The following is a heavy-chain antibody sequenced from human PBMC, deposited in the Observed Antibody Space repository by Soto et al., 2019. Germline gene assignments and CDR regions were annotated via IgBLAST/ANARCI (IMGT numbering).Heavy chain of an antibody. CDR3: AIYYDFWSGSRAYYYYYMDV. CDR1: GYTFTSYD. V-gene: IGHV1-8*01. J-gene: IGHJ6*03. Sequence: ASVKVSCKASGYTFTSYDINWVRQATGQGLEWMGWMNPNSGNTGYAQKFKGRVTMTRNTSISTAYMELSSLRSEDTAVYYCAIYYDFWSGSRAYYYYYMDVWGKGTTVTVSS. CDR2: MNPNSGNT. D-gene: IGHD3-3*01.